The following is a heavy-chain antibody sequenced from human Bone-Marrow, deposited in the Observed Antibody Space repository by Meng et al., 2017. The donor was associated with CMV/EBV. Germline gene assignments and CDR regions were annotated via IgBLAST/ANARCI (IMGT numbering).Heavy chain of an antibody. CDR1: GYTFTGYY. V-gene: IGHV1-2*02. CDR3: ARGKRLGRGAIVVVPAALHNWFDP. CDR2: INPNSGGT. D-gene: IGHD2-2*01. Sequence: ASVKVSCKASGYTFTGYYMYWVRQAPGQGLEWMGWINPNSGGTNYEQKFQGRVTITTDESPSTAYMEPSSLRSEDTAVYYRARGKRLGRGAIVVVPAALHNWFDPWGQGTLVTVSS. J-gene: IGHJ5*02.